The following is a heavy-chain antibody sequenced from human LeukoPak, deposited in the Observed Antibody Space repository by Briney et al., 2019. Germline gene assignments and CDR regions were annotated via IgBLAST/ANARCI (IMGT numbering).Heavy chain of an antibody. CDR2: IYTSGST. V-gene: IGHV4-59*10. CDR1: GGSFSGYY. Sequence: SETLSLTCAVYGGSFSGYYWSWIRQPPGKGLEWIGRIYTSGSTNYNPSLKSRVTISVDTSKNQFSLKLSSVTAADTAVYYCARGNSGWYYFDYWGQGTLVTVSS. CDR3: ARGNSGWYYFDY. D-gene: IGHD6-19*01. J-gene: IGHJ4*02.